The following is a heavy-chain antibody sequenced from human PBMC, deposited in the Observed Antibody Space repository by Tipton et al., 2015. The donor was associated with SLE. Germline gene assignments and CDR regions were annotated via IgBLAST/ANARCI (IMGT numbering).Heavy chain of an antibody. J-gene: IGHJ4*02. CDR1: GGPISSYY. D-gene: IGHD3-22*01. CDR3: ARASYYYDSSGYGY. V-gene: IGHV4-59*01. CDR2: IYYSGST. Sequence: TLSLTCTVSGGPISSYYWSWIRQPPGKGLEWIGYIYYSGSTNYNPSLKSRVTISVDTSKNQFSLKLSSVTAADTAVYYCARASYYYDSSGYGYWGQGTLVTVSS.